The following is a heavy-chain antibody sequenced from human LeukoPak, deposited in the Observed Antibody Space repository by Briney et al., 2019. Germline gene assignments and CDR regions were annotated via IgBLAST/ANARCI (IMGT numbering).Heavy chain of an antibody. Sequence: PSETLSLTCAVYGGPFSVHYWNWIRQPSGKGLEWIGEINHSGTTNYNASLKSRVTISVDTSKNHFSLKLNSMTAADTAVYYCARKASHYSYGLRAIDYWGQGNLVTVSS. D-gene: IGHD5-18*01. J-gene: IGHJ4*02. CDR1: GGPFSVHY. CDR2: INHSGTT. CDR3: ARKASHYSYGLRAIDY. V-gene: IGHV4-34*01.